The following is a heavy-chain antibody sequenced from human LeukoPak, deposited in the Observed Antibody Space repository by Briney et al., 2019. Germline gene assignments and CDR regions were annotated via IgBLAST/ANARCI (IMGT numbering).Heavy chain of an antibody. J-gene: IGHJ4*02. CDR2: ISGSGGST. CDR1: GFTISSHG. CDR3: ARHATDTPTFDY. D-gene: IGHD4-17*01. Sequence: GGSLRLSCAVSGFTISSHGMHWVRQAPGKGLEWVSAISGSGGSTYYADSVKGRFTISRDNSKNTLYLQMNSLRAEDTAVYYCARHATDTPTFDYWGQGTLVTVSS. V-gene: IGHV3-23*01.